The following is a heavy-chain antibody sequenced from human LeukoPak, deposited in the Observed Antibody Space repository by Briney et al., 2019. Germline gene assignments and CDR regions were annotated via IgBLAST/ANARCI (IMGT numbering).Heavy chain of an antibody. CDR3: AKDGDYGDYFGAEYFQH. D-gene: IGHD4-17*01. J-gene: IGHJ1*01. V-gene: IGHV3-30*18. CDR1: GFTFSSYG. Sequence: GGSLRLSCAASGFTFSSYGMHWVRQAPGKGLEWVAVISYDGSNKYYADSVKGRFTISRDNSKNTLYLQMNSLRAEDTAVYYCAKDGDYGDYFGAEYFQHWGQGTLVTVSS. CDR2: ISYDGSNK.